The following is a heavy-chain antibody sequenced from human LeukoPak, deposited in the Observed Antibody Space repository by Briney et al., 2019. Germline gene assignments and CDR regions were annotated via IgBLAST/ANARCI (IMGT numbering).Heavy chain of an antibody. J-gene: IGHJ4*02. CDR3: ARSCSGGSCYSSHPPFARKYYFDY. CDR2: ISSSGSTI. Sequence: GGSLRLSCAASGFTFSDYYMSWIRQAPGKGLEWVSYISSSGSTIYYADSVKGRFTISRDNAKNSLYLQMNSLRAEDTAVYYCARSCSGGSCYSSHPPFARKYYFDYWGQGTLVTVSS. V-gene: IGHV3-11*01. CDR1: GFTFSDYY. D-gene: IGHD2-15*01.